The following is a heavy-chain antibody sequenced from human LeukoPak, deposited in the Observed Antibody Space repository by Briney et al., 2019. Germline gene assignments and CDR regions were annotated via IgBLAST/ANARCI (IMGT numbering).Heavy chain of an antibody. Sequence: PSETLSLTCTVSGGSISSYYWSWIRQPPGKGLEWIGYIYCSGSTNYSPSLKSRVTISVDTSKNQFSLKLSSVTAADTAVYYCARTYYYDSSGFRLGQPWGQGTLVTVSS. J-gene: IGHJ5*02. CDR3: ARTYYYDSSGFRLGQP. V-gene: IGHV4-59*01. CDR1: GGSISSYY. CDR2: IYCSGST. D-gene: IGHD3-22*01.